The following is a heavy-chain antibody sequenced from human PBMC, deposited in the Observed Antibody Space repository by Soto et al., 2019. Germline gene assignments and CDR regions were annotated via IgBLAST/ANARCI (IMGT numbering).Heavy chain of an antibody. V-gene: IGHV3-66*04. CDR2: IYSSGST. Sequence: GGSLRLSCVASGFIVSSNYMSWVRQAPGKGLEWVSVIYSSGSTYYADSVKGRFTISRDNSKNTLYLQMNSLRVEDTAVYYCAGHDWFDPWGQGTLVTVSS. CDR1: GFIVSSNY. CDR3: AGHDWFDP. J-gene: IGHJ5*02.